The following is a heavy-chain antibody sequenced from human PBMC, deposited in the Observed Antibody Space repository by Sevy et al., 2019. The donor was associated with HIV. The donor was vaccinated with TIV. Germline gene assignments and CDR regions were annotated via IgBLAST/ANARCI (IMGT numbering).Heavy chain of an antibody. CDR3: ARSPPVVVVPGAPSWFDP. CDR1: DGSFSGYY. CDR2: INESGIT. Sequence: SETLSLTCAVHDGSFSGYYWNWIRQVPGKGLEWIGEINESGITYYNPSLKSRVTISVDTSKKQFPLKLNSVTAVDSAVYFCARSPPVVVVPGAPSWFDPWGQGTLVTVSS. V-gene: IGHV4-34*01. D-gene: IGHD2-2*01. J-gene: IGHJ5*02.